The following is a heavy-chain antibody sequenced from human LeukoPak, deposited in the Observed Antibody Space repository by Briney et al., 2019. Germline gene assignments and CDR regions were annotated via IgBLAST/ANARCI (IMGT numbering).Heavy chain of an antibody. D-gene: IGHD6-19*01. CDR2: ISSSSSYI. CDR3: ASRSPGIAVAGH. J-gene: IGHJ4*02. CDR1: GFTFSTYS. Sequence: PGGSGRLSCAAPGFTFSTYSMNWVRQAPGKGLEWVSSISSSSSYIYYADSVKGRFTTSRDNAKNSLYLQMNSLRAEDTAVYYCASRSPGIAVAGHWGQGTLVTVSS. V-gene: IGHV3-21*01.